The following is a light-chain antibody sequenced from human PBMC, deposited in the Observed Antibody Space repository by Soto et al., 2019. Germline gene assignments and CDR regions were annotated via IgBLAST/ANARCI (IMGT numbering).Light chain of an antibody. Sequence: EVAMAQTPVTRSVSAWERAALSFMASQSVSGSYLAWYQQKPVQAPRLLIYATSSRATGIPDRFSGSGSGTDFTLTISRLEPEDFAVYYCQQYGRSGTFGQGTKVDIK. CDR2: ATS. J-gene: IGKJ1*01. CDR1: QSVSGSY. V-gene: IGKV3-20*01. CDR3: QQYGRSGT.